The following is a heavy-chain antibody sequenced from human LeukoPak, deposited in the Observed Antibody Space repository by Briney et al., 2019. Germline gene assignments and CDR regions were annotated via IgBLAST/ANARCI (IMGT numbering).Heavy chain of an antibody. CDR1: GFTFDDYA. J-gene: IGHJ4*02. D-gene: IGHD3-10*01. CDR2: ISWNSGSI. V-gene: IGHV3-9*01. CDR3: ARDSGNFNSGTSYFDY. Sequence: PGGSLRLSCAASGFTFDDYAMHWVRQAPGKGLEWVSGISWNSGSIGYADSVKGRFTISRDNANNSLYLQMNSLTAEDTAVYFCARDSGNFNSGTSYFDYWGQGTLVTVSS.